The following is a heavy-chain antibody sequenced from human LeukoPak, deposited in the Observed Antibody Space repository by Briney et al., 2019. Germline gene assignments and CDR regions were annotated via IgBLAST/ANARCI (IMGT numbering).Heavy chain of an antibody. J-gene: IGHJ5*02. D-gene: IGHD2-2*01. CDR2: MQYDGSVE. Sequence: PGGSLRLSCAASGFSFSNYGIHWVRQAPGKGLEWVTFMQYDGSVEFYADSVMGRFTISKDNSKNTLYLQINSLRAEDTAVSYCAKDLSYCSSTSCYEWFDPWGQGTLVTVSS. CDR1: GFSFSNYG. V-gene: IGHV3-30*02. CDR3: AKDLSYCSSTSCYEWFDP.